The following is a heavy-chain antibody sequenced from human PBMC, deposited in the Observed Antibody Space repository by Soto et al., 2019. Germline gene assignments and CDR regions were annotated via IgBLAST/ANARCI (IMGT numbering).Heavy chain of an antibody. V-gene: IGHV3-9*01. Sequence: EVQLVESGGGLVQPGRSLRLSCAASGFTFDDYAMHWVRQAPGKGLEWVSGISWNSGSIGYADSVKGRFTISRDNAKNSLYLQMNSLRAEDTALYYCAKDRGYSSPRYFDYWGQGTLVTVSS. CDR3: AKDRGYSSPRYFDY. D-gene: IGHD6-13*01. CDR1: GFTFDDYA. J-gene: IGHJ4*02. CDR2: ISWNSGSI.